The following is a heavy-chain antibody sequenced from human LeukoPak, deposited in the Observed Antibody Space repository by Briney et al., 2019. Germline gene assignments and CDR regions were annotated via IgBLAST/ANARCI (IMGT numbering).Heavy chain of an antibody. CDR2: INDNGAGT. Sequence: GGSLRLSCAASGFTFSSYAMSWVRQAPGKGLKWVSTINDNGAGTYYADSVKGRSTISRDNSYNTVSLQMNSLRDEDTGVYYCAKSGPYCSSTSCNYFDYWGQGTLVTVSS. D-gene: IGHD2-2*01. V-gene: IGHV3-23*01. J-gene: IGHJ4*02. CDR1: GFTFSSYA. CDR3: AKSGPYCSSTSCNYFDY.